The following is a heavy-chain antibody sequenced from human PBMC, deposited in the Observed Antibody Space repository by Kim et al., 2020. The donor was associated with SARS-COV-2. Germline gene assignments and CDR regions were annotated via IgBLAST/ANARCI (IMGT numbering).Heavy chain of an antibody. CDR3: AIGVGATSWFDP. D-gene: IGHD1-26*01. V-gene: IGHV1-24*01. Sequence: ASVKVSCKVSGYTLTELSMHWVRQAPGKGLEWMGGFDPEDGETIYAQKFQGRVTMTEDTSTDTAYMELSSLRSEDTAVYYCAIGVGATSWFDPWGQGTLVTVSS. CDR1: GYTLTELS. J-gene: IGHJ5*02. CDR2: FDPEDGET.